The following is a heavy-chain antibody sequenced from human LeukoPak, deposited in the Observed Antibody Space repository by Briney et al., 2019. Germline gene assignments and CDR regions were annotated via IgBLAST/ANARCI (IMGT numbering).Heavy chain of an antibody. CDR3: ARDLSSSWSPGV. V-gene: IGHV3-74*03. CDR1: GFTFSNYW. D-gene: IGHD6-13*01. Sequence: GGSLRLSCAASGFTFSNYWIHWVRQAPGKGLVWVSRIDNAGSITTYADSVKGRFTISRDNSKNTIYLQMNSLRIEDTAMYYCARDLSSSWSPGVWGQGTMVSVSS. CDR2: IDNAGSIT. J-gene: IGHJ3*01.